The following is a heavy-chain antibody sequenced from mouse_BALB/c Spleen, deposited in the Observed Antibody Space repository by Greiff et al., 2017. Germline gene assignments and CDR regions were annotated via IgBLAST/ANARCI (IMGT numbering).Heavy chain of an antibody. CDR2: IDPANGNT. J-gene: IGHJ2*01. Sequence: VQLKESGAELVKPGASVKLSCTASGFNIKDTYMHWVKQRPEQGLEWIGRIDPANGNTKYDPKFQGKATITADTSSNTAYLQLSSLTSEDTAVYYCAREGDGYDALDYWGQGTTLTVSS. CDR3: AREGDGYDALDY. V-gene: IGHV14-3*02. D-gene: IGHD2-2*01. CDR1: GFNIKDTY.